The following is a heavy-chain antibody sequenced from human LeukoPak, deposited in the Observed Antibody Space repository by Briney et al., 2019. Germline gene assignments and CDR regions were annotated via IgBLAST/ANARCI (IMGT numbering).Heavy chain of an antibody. V-gene: IGHV3-43*02. CDR3: TRESKRSGWYDH. D-gene: IGHD3-3*01. Sequence: SGGSLRLSCAAPGFIFDDYAIHWVRQSPGGGLECVSLISGDGGSTFYADSVKGRFTISRDNSKNSLSPQIRSLRSEDTALYYCTRESKRSGWYDHGGEGTLVSVSS. J-gene: IGHJ5*02. CDR1: GFIFDDYA. CDR2: ISGDGGST.